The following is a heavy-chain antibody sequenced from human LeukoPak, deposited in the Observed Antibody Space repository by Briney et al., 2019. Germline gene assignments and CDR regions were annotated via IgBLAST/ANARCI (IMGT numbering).Heavy chain of an antibody. D-gene: IGHD4-17*01. CDR1: GFTFSSFA. J-gene: IGHJ4*02. CDR2: VSGGGDNT. CDR3: ARDIYGDYMFDY. Sequence: GGSLRLSCAASGFTFSSFAMSWVRQAPGKGLEWVSGVSGGGDNTSYADSVKGRFTVSRDNSKNTLYLQMNSLRAEDTAVYYCARDIYGDYMFDYWGQGTLVTVSS. V-gene: IGHV3-23*01.